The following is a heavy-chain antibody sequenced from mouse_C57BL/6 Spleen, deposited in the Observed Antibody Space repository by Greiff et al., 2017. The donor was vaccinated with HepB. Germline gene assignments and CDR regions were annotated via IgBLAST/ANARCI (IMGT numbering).Heavy chain of an antibody. CDR3: AYGYYGSSFWFAY. V-gene: IGHV2-2*01. CDR2: IWSGGST. D-gene: IGHD1-1*01. Sequence: QVQLKESGPGLVQPSQSLSITCTVSGFSLTSYGVHWVRQSPGKGLEWLGVIWSGGSTDYNAAFISRLSISKDNSKSQVFFKMNSLQADDTAIYYCAYGYYGSSFWFAYWGQGTLVTVSA. J-gene: IGHJ3*01. CDR1: GFSLTSYG.